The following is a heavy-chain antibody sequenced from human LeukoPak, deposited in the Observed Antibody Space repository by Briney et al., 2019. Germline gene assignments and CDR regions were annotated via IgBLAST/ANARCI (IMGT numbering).Heavy chain of an antibody. V-gene: IGHV3-30*18. CDR1: GFTFSSYG. D-gene: IGHD1-26*01. J-gene: IGHJ4*02. Sequence: GGSLRLSCAASGFTFSSYGMHWVRQAPGKGLEWVAVISYDGSNKYYADSVKGRFTISRDNSKNTLYLQMNSLRAEDTAVYYCAKDPDALPTNEFDYWGQGTLVTVPS. CDR2: ISYDGSNK. CDR3: AKDPDALPTNEFDY.